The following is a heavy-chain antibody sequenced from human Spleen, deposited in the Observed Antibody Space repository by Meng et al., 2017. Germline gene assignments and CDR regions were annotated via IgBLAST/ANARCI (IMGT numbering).Heavy chain of an antibody. J-gene: IGHJ4*02. Sequence: QVHLQPGGAGLLKPSDTLSLTCAVYGGSFSGYYWSWIRQPPGKGLEWIGEINHSGSTNYNPSLKSRVTISVDTSQNNLSLKLSSVTAADSAVYYCARGPTTMAHDFDYWGQGTLVTVSS. D-gene: IGHD4-11*01. CDR2: INHSGST. CDR1: GGSFSGYY. V-gene: IGHV4-34*01. CDR3: ARGPTTMAHDFDY.